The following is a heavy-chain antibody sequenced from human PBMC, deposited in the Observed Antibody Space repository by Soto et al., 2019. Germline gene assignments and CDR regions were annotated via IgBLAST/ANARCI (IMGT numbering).Heavy chain of an antibody. J-gene: IGHJ4*02. CDR3: AREGSGDAYNAGGAMDY. Sequence: GGSLRLSCGPSGFSFSSYVLHWVRQAPGKGLEWVAVLSYYERDKYYADSVKGRFTISRDNSKNTLYLQMNSLRAEDTAVYYCAREGSGDAYNAGGAMDYWGQGTLVTVSS. CDR2: LSYYERDK. D-gene: IGHD2-2*01. V-gene: IGHV3-30*03. CDR1: GFSFSSYV.